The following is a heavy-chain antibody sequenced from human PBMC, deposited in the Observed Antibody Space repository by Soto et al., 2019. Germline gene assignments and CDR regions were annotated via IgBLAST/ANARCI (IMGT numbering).Heavy chain of an antibody. D-gene: IGHD3-3*01. V-gene: IGHV4-4*07. Sequence: SETLSLTFTVSGGSISSYYWSWIRQPAGKGLEWIGRIYTSGSTNYNPSLKSRVTMSVDTSKNQFSLKLSSVTAADTAVYYCARDRDDFWSGYRPPVYFDYWSQGTLVTVSS. J-gene: IGHJ4*02. CDR1: GGSISSYY. CDR3: ARDRDDFWSGYRPPVYFDY. CDR2: IYTSGST.